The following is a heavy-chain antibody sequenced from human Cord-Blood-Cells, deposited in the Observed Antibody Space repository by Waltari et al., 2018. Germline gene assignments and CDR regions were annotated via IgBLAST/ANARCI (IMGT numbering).Heavy chain of an antibody. CDR3: ARDNPSFDDHGDYEDYYFDY. CDR2: IIPILGIA. J-gene: IGHJ4*02. CDR1: GGTFSSYT. D-gene: IGHD4-17*01. V-gene: IGHV1-69*08. Sequence: QVQLVQSGAEVKKPGSSVKVSCKASGGTFSSYTISWVRQAPGQGLEWMGGIIPILGIANYAQKFQGRVTITADKSTITAYMELSSLRSEDTAMYYCARDNPSFDDHGDYEDYYFDYWGQGTLVTVSS.